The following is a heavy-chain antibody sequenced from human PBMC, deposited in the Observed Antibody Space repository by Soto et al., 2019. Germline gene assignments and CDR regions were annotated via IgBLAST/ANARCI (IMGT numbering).Heavy chain of an antibody. CDR1: GFTFSDYD. D-gene: IGHD6-19*01. J-gene: IGHJ4*02. V-gene: IGHV3-30*18. CDR3: AKGSYSSGRNSFAY. CDR2: VSYDGRNN. Sequence: SLRLSCAGSGFTFSDYDIYWVRQAPGKGLEGVALVSYDGRNNAYADSVTGRFTISRDNSRSTVFLQMNSLRPEDTAVYYCAKGSYSSGRNSFAYWGQGSPVTVSS.